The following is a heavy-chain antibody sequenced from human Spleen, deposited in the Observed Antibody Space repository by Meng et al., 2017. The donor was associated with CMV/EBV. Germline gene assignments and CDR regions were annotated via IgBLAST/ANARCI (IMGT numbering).Heavy chain of an antibody. CDR3: ARGVAAAAFDY. J-gene: IGHJ4*02. Sequence: QVWLQQWGAGLFKPSGTLSPTCAVYGGSFSGYYWSWIRQPPGKGLEWIGEINHSGSTNYNPSLKSRVTISVDTSKNQFSLKLSSVTAADTAVYYCARGVAAAAFDYWGQGTLVTVSS. CDR2: INHSGST. D-gene: IGHD6-13*01. CDR1: GGSFSGYY. V-gene: IGHV4-34*01.